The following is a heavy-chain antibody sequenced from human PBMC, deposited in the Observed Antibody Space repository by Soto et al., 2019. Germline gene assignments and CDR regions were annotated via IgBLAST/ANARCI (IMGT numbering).Heavy chain of an antibody. V-gene: IGHV5-10-1*01. CDR3: ARAVRFLEWLPQTYYYYYGMDV. Sequence: PGESLKISCKGSGYSFTSYWISWVRQMPGKGLEWMGRIDPSDSYTNYSPSFQGHVTISADKSISTAYLQWSSLKASDTAMYYCARAVRFLEWLPQTYYYYYGMDVWGQGTTVTGSS. J-gene: IGHJ6*02. CDR1: GYSFTSYW. D-gene: IGHD3-3*01. CDR2: IDPSDSYT.